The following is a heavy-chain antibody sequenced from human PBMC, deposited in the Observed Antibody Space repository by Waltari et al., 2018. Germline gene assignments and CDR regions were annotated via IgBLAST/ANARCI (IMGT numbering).Heavy chain of an antibody. CDR2: IYYSGST. CDR3: ARHDSSIAAAGTTFDY. CDR1: GGSISSYY. Sequence: QVQLQESGPGLVKPSETQSLTCTVSGGSISSYYWSWIRQPPGKGLEWIGYIYYSGSTNYNPSLKSRVTISVDTSKNQFSLKLSSVTAADTAVYYCARHDSSIAAAGTTFDYWGQGTLVTVSS. D-gene: IGHD6-13*01. J-gene: IGHJ4*02. V-gene: IGHV4-59*08.